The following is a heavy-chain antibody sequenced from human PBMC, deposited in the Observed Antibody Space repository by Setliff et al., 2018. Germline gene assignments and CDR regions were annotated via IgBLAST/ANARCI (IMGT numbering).Heavy chain of an antibody. CDR1: GDSISSSNW. J-gene: IGHJ6*02. D-gene: IGHD1-26*01. V-gene: IGHV4-4*02. CDR3: ARSSYSGSYLNV. Sequence: SETLSLTCAVSGDSISSSNWWNWVRQPPGKGLEWIGEIYHSGSTKYNPSLKSRVTISVDKSKNQFSLKLSSVTAADTAVCYCARSSYSGSYLNVWGQGTTVTVS. CDR2: IYHSGST.